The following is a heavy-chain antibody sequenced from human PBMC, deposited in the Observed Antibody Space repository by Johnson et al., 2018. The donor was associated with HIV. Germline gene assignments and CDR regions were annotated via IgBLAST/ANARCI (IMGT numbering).Heavy chain of an antibody. Sequence: QVQLVESGGGVVQPGRSLRLSCAASGFTFSSYAMHWVRQAPGKGLEWVAVISYDEIDKYYADSVTGRFTVSRDNSKNTLYLQMNSLRGEETAVYYCARGSQEMVTIWNAFDIWGQGTMVTVSS. CDR3: ARGSQEMVTIWNAFDI. J-gene: IGHJ3*02. CDR1: GFTFSSYA. D-gene: IGHD5-24*01. V-gene: IGHV3-30*03. CDR2: ISYDEIDK.